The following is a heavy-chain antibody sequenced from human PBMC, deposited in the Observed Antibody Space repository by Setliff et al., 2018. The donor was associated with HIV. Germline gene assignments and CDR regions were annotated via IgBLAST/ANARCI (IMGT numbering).Heavy chain of an antibody. D-gene: IGHD6-19*01. CDR3: TKNLYRSPWSPLDY. CDR1: GFTFNYFW. V-gene: IGHV3-30*18. J-gene: IGHJ4*02. Sequence: GGSLRLSCAASGFTFNYFWMSWVRQAPGKGLEWVAFISYDGSNKYYADSVKGRFTISRDNSKNTLYLQMNSLRAEDTAVYYCTKNLYRSPWSPLDYWGQGTLVTVSS. CDR2: ISYDGSNK.